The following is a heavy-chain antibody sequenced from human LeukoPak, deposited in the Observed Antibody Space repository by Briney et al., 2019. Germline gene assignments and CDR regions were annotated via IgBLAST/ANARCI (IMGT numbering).Heavy chain of an antibody. CDR3: ARASYYYDSSGGRMDDAFDI. CDR2: IASDGSST. Sequence: PGGSLRLSCAASGFTFSSYWMNWVRQAPGKGLVWVSRIASDGSSTTYADSVKGRFTISRDNSKNTLYLQMNSLRAEDTAVYYCARASYYYDSSGGRMDDAFDIWGQGTMVTVSS. V-gene: IGHV3-74*01. CDR1: GFTFSSYW. D-gene: IGHD3-22*01. J-gene: IGHJ3*02.